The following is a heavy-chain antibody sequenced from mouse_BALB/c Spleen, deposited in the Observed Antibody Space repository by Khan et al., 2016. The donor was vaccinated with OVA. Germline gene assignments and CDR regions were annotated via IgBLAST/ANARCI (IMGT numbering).Heavy chain of an antibody. Sequence: VQLQQSGAELVRPGVSVKISCKGSGYTFTDYAMHWVKQSHAKSLEWIGVISPYYGDANYNQKFKGKATMTVDKSSSTAYMELARLTSEDAAIYYCARDYGSSYTYFDVWGAGTTVTVSS. CDR1: GYTFTDYA. D-gene: IGHD1-1*01. CDR3: ARDYGSSYTYFDV. J-gene: IGHJ1*01. CDR2: ISPYYGDA. V-gene: IGHV1S137*01.